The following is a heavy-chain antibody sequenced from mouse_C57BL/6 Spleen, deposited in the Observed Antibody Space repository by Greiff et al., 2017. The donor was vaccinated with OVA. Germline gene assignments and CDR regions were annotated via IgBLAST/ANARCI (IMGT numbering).Heavy chain of an antibody. D-gene: IGHD3-2*02. CDR3: ARGETAQARGGFDY. Sequence: QVQLQQPGAELVKPGASVKLSCKASGYTFTSYWMQWVNQRPGQGLEWIGEIDPSDSYTNYNQKFKGKATLTVDTSSSTAYMQLSSLTSEDSAVYYCARGETAQARGGFDYWGQGTTLTVSS. CDR2: IDPSDSYT. CDR1: GYTFTSYW. J-gene: IGHJ2*01. V-gene: IGHV1-50*01.